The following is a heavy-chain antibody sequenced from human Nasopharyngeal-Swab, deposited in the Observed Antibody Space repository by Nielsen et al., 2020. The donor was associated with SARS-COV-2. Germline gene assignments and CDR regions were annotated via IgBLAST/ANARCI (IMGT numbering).Heavy chain of an antibody. CDR3: AKSRGVVVIIDGMDV. V-gene: IGHV3-9*01. Sequence: SLKISCAASGFTFDDYAMHWVRQAPGKGLEWVSGISWNSGSIGYADSVKGRFTISRDNAKNPLYLQMNSLRAEDTALYYCAKSRGVVVIIDGMDVWGQGTTVTVSS. CDR1: GFTFDDYA. J-gene: IGHJ6*02. D-gene: IGHD3-22*01. CDR2: ISWNSGSI.